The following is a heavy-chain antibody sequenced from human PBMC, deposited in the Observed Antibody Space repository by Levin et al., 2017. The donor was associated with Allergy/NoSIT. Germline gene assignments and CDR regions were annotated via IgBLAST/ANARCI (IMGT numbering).Heavy chain of an antibody. J-gene: IGHJ5*02. Sequence: GGSLRLSCAASGFTFSSYAMIWVRQAPGRGLEWVSAISGSGGSTYYADSVEGRFTISRDNSKNTVYLQMNSLRAEDSALYYCAKDLRDYGDNSQNWFDPWGQGTLVTVSS. CDR2: ISGSGGST. CDR3: AKDLRDYGDNSQNWFDP. V-gene: IGHV3-23*01. D-gene: IGHD4-23*01. CDR1: GFTFSSYA.